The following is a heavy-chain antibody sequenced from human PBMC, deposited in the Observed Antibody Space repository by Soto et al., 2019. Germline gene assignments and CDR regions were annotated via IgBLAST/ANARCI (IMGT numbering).Heavy chain of an antibody. CDR3: ARQGLYGSDWDGMDV. Sequence: GESLKISCKDSGYSFTNYWIGWVRQMPGKGLEWMGIIYPGDSDTKYSPSLQGQVTISADKSISTAYLQWSSLKASDAAIYYCARQGLYGSDWDGMDVWGQGXTVTVSS. D-gene: IGHD2-2*02. CDR2: IYPGDSDT. CDR1: GYSFTNYW. J-gene: IGHJ6*02. V-gene: IGHV5-51*01.